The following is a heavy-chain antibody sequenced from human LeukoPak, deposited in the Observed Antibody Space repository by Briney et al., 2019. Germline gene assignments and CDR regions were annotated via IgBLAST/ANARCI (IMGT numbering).Heavy chain of an antibody. J-gene: IGHJ5*02. CDR2: IYHSGST. CDR3: ARRGSGLVVAATPWFDP. CDR1: GYSISSGYY. D-gene: IGHD2-15*01. Sequence: SETLSLTCAVSGYSISSGYYWGWIRQPPRKGLEWIGSIYHSGSTYYNPSLKSRVTISVDTSKNQFSLKLSTVTAADTAVYYCARRGSGLVVAATPWFDPWGQGTLVTVSS. V-gene: IGHV4-38-2*01.